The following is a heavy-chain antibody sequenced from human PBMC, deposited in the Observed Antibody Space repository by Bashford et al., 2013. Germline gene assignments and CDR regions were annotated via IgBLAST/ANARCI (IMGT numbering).Heavy chain of an antibody. V-gene: IGHV5-51*01. J-gene: IGHJ6*02. CDR1: GYSFTSYW. CDR2: IYPGDSDT. D-gene: IGHD3-9*01. CDR3: ARIPPLYDILTGYDGDRGHPYYYYGMDV. Sequence: GESLKISCKGSGYSFTSYWIGWVRQMPGKGLEWMGIIYPGDSDTRYSPSFQGQVTISADKSISTAYLQWSSLKASDTAMYYCARIPPLYDILTGYDGDRGHPYYYYGMDVWGRRDHGHRLL.